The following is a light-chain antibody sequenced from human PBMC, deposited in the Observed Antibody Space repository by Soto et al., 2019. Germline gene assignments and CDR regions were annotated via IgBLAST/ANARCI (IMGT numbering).Light chain of an antibody. Sequence: EIVLTQSPSTLSLSPGERATLSCRASQSVRSTYLAWYQQKPGQAPRLLIYGASRRATGIPDRFSGNGSGTDFTLTISRLEPADFAVYYCQQYGSSPVLTFGGGTKVEVK. CDR1: QSVRSTY. V-gene: IGKV3-20*01. J-gene: IGKJ4*01. CDR3: QQYGSSPVLT. CDR2: GAS.